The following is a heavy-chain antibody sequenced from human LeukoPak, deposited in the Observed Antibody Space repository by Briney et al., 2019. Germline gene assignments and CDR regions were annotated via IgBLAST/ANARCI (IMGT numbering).Heavy chain of an antibody. V-gene: IGHV3-7*01. J-gene: IGHJ4*02. D-gene: IGHD1-14*01. CDR3: TRRVGQVSNRRADY. CDR2: IKEDGSEK. Sequence: GGSLRLSCEASGFTFSNYWMSWVRQAPGKGLEWVANIKEDGSEKHYVDSVRGRFTISRDNAKNSLFLQMNSLRADDTAVYYCTRRVGQVSNRRADYWGRGTLVSVSS. CDR1: GFTFSNYW.